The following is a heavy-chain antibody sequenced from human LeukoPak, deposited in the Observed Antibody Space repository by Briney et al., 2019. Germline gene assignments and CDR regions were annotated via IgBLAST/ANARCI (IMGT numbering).Heavy chain of an antibody. D-gene: IGHD6-6*01. CDR3: ARGSEYSRASDY. J-gene: IGHJ4*02. Sequence: PSETLSLTCTVSGGSISSGGYYWSWIRQPAGKGLEYIGRIYTSGSTNYNSSLKSRVTMSVDTSKNQFSLKLSSVTAADTAVYYCARGSEYSRASDYWGQGTLVTVSS. CDR2: IYTSGST. CDR1: GGSISSGGYY. V-gene: IGHV4-61*02.